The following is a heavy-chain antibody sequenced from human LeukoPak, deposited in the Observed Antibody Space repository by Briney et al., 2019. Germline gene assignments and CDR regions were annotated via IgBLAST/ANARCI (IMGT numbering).Heavy chain of an antibody. V-gene: IGHV3-21*01. J-gene: IGHJ6*04. D-gene: IGHD3-9*01. Sequence: GGSLRLSCAASGFTFSSYSMNWVRQAPGKGLEWVSSIRSSSSYIYYADSVKGRFTISRDNAKNSLYLQMNSVRAEDTDVYYCARDRGGYDILTGYYYYYYGMDVWGKGTTVTVSS. CDR2: IRSSSSYI. CDR1: GFTFSSYS. CDR3: ARDRGGYDILTGYYYYYYGMDV.